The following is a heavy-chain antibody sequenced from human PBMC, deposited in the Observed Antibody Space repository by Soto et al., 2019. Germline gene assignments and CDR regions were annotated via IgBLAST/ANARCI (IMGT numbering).Heavy chain of an antibody. V-gene: IGHV4-34*01. Sequence: QVQLQQWGAGLLKPSETLSLTCAVYGGSFSGYYWSWIRQPPGKGLEWIGEINHSGSTNYNPSLKRPVAISVDTHKDQFAPKLSSGTGGDTAVYFGARSGYSSGRFDPWGQGTLVTVSS. CDR1: GGSFSGYY. CDR2: INHSGST. J-gene: IGHJ5*02. D-gene: IGHD6-19*01. CDR3: ARSGYSSGRFDP.